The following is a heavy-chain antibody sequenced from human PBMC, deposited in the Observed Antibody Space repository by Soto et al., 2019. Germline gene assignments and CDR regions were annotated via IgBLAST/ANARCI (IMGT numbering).Heavy chain of an antibody. CDR1: GFTFSRYG. CDR2: KSYDGSIE. J-gene: IGHJ4*02. Sequence: QVQLVESGGGVVQPGRSLRLSCAASGFTFSRYGMHWVRQAPGKGLEWVAIKSYDGSIEYYADSVKGRFTVSRDNSKNTLYLQMNCRRAMYTAIYYCAKESSSWPYDCEYWGQGTLVTVSS. V-gene: IGHV3-30*18. CDR3: AKESSSWPYDCEY. D-gene: IGHD6-13*01.